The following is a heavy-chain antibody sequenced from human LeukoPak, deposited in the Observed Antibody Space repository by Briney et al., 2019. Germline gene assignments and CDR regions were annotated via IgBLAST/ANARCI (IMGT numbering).Heavy chain of an antibody. CDR1: GGSISSGGYY. CDR3: AENRDGSDY. D-gene: IGHD5-24*01. Sequence: SETLSLTCTVSGGSISSGGYYWSWIRQPPGKGLEWIGYIYHSGSTYYNPSLKSRVTISVDRSKNQFSLKLSSVTAADTAVYYCAENRDGSDYWGQGTLVTVSS. V-gene: IGHV4-30-2*01. J-gene: IGHJ4*02. CDR2: IYHSGST.